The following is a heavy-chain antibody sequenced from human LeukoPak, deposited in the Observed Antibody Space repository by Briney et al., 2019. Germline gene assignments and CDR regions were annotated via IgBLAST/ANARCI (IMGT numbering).Heavy chain of an antibody. CDR1: GFTFSNYA. V-gene: IGHV3-30*18. D-gene: IGHD2-21*02. CDR3: AKLARPYCSGDCLQIDY. J-gene: IGHJ4*02. Sequence: GGSLRLSCTASGFTFSNYAMHWVRQAPGKGLEWVAVISHDGSITYYVDSVKGRFTISRDNSKNTLYLQMHSLRAEDTAVYYCAKLARPYCSGDCLQIDYWGQGTLVPVSS. CDR2: ISHDGSIT.